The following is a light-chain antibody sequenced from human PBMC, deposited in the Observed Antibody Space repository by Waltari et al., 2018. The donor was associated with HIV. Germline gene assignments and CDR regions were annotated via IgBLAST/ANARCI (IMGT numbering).Light chain of an antibody. CDR1: TIDIRRYNF. CDR2: EVS. CDR3: SSYSTAANVV. V-gene: IGLV2-14*01. Sequence: QSALAQPASVSGSPGQSTPMSCPRPTIDIRRYNFCSWYQLHPGKLPKVLIYEVSNRPSGVSTRFAGSKSGNTASLTISGLQTEDEADYYCSSYSTAANVVFGGGTKLTVL. J-gene: IGLJ2*01.